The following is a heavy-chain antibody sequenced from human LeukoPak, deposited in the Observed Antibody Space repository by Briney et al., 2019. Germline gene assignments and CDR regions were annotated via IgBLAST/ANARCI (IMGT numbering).Heavy chain of an antibody. D-gene: IGHD2-15*01. CDR1: GNTFTCYG. CDR2: ISAYNGIT. CDR3: PRDEGHCSGGSCYSSWFDP. J-gene: IGHJ5*02. Sequence: ASVKVSCKASGNTFTCYGISWVRQAPGQGLEWMGWISAYNGITNYAQKFQGRVTMTRDMSTSTVYMELSSLRSEDTAVYYCPRDEGHCSGGSCYSSWFDPWGQGTLVTVSS. V-gene: IGHV1-18*01.